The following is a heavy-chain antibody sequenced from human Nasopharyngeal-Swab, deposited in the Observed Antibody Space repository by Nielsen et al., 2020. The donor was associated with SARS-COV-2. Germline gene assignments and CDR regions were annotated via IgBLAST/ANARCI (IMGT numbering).Heavy chain of an antibody. V-gene: IGHV4-59*08. CDR3: ARLPYSDNYHLDY. D-gene: IGHD1-26*01. Sequence: SETLSLTCTVSGASMITNSWIWIRQPPGKGLEWIGYIYYNGRTNYTPSLKSRVTVSLDTSRNQFSLKLDSVTAADTAVYYCARLPYSDNYHLDYWGQGTLVTVSS. J-gene: IGHJ4*02. CDR2: IYYNGRT. CDR1: GASMITNS.